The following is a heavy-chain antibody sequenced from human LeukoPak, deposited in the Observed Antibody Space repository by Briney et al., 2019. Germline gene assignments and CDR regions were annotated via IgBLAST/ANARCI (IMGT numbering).Heavy chain of an antibody. CDR2: ISAYNGNT. V-gene: IGHV1-18*01. Sequence: ASVKVSCKASGYTFTSYGISWVRQAPGQGLEWMGWISAYNGNTNYAQKLQGRVTMTTDTSTSTAYMELRSLRSDDTAVYYCVRLSSGWSGAYYYYGMDVWGQGTTVTVSS. CDR3: VRLSSGWSGAYYYYGMDV. J-gene: IGHJ6*02. D-gene: IGHD6-19*01. CDR1: GYTFTSYG.